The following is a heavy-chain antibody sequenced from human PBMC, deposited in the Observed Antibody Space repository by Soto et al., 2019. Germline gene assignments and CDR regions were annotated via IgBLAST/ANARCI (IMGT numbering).Heavy chain of an antibody. J-gene: IGHJ5*01. D-gene: IGHD3-3*01. Sequence: QVQLVESGGGVVQPGRSLRLSCAASTLTVSRYGIQWVRQAPGKGLEWVAFISNDGGAQYYADSVEGRFTISRDNSKNTVALQMNSLRVEDTAVYYGARDIWSGDYKWFDSWGQGTLVTVSS. CDR3: ARDIWSGDYKWFDS. V-gene: IGHV3-30*03. CDR1: TLTVSRYG. CDR2: ISNDGGAQ.